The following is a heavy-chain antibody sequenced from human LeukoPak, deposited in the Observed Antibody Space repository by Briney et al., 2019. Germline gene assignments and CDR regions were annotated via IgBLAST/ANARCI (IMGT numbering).Heavy chain of an antibody. J-gene: IGHJ4*02. Sequence: PGGSLRLSCAASGFTFSSYAMSWVRQAPGKGLEWVSSISSSSSYIYYADSVKGRFTISRDNVKNSLYLQMNSLRAEDTAVYYCARVSSSWYLDYWGQGTLVTVSS. CDR3: ARVSSSWYLDY. CDR1: GFTFSSYA. V-gene: IGHV3-21*01. CDR2: ISSSSSYI. D-gene: IGHD6-13*01.